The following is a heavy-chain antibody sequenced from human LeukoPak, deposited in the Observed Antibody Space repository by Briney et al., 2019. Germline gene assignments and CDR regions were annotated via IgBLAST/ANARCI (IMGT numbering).Heavy chain of an antibody. CDR1: GFTFSSYE. D-gene: IGHD5-24*01. Sequence: GGSLRLSRAASGFTFSSYEMDWVRRAPGKGLEWVSYISSSGGSRYYADSVKGRFISSRDNAKNSFYLQMNSLRVEDTAIYYCAREDGDAFDIWGQGTMVSVSS. V-gene: IGHV3-48*03. CDR3: AREDGDAFDI. CDR2: ISSSGGSR. J-gene: IGHJ3*02.